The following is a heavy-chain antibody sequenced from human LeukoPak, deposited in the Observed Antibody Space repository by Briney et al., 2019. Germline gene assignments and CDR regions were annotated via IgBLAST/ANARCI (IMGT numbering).Heavy chain of an antibody. D-gene: IGHD1-26*01. CDR2: VSLAGRT. V-gene: IGHV4-4*02. J-gene: IGHJ4*02. Sequence: SKTLSLTCGVSGGSITTTNYWSWVRHPPGGGLERIREVSLAGRTRYNPSLKNRVNISIDESKNHLYLNLASVTPADTAVYYCPRESGPFCPFGHWGQGTLVAVTS. CDR1: GGSITTTNY. CDR3: PRESGPFCPFGH.